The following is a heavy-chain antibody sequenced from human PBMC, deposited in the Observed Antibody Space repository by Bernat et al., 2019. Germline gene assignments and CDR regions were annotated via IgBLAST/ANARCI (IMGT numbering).Heavy chain of an antibody. J-gene: IGHJ5*02. D-gene: IGHD3-3*01. V-gene: IGHV3-33*01. CDR2: IWYDGSNK. CDR3: ARDQGITIFGVVPGWFDP. Sequence: QVQLVESGGGVVQPGRSLRLSCAASGFTFSSYGMHWVRQAPGKGLEWVAVIWYDGSNKYYADSVKGRFTISRDNSKNTLYLQMNSLRAEDTAVYYCARDQGITIFGVVPGWFDPWGQGTLVTVSS. CDR1: GFTFSSYG.